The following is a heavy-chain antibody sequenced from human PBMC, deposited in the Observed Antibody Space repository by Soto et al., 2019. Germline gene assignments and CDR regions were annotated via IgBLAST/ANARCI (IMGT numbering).Heavy chain of an antibody. CDR2: ISYDGSSI. Sequence: GGSLRLSCAASGFSFSTYAMHWVRQAPGKGLEYVSAISYDGSSIYYADSVKGRFTISRDNSKNTLYLQMGSLRSEDMAVYHCAARSCGRTSCFHFEYWARGTLVTVSS. CDR1: GFSFSTYA. J-gene: IGHJ4*02. D-gene: IGHD2-2*01. V-gene: IGHV3-64*02. CDR3: AARSCGRTSCFHFEY.